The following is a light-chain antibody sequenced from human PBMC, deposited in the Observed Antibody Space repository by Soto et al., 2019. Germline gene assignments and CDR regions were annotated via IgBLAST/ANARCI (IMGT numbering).Light chain of an antibody. CDR1: SRDVGGYKY. Sequence: QSALTQPASVSGSPGQSITISCTGTSRDVGGYKYVSWYQQHPGKAPKLIIYEVSNRPSGVSNRFSGSKSGATASLTISGLQAEDEADYHCSSYTSNSLGVFGGGTKLTVL. CDR2: EVS. V-gene: IGLV2-14*01. CDR3: SSYTSNSLGV. J-gene: IGLJ3*02.